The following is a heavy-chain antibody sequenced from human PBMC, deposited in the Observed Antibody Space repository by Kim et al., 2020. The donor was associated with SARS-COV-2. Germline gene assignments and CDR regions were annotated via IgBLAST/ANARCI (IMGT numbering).Heavy chain of an antibody. J-gene: IGHJ4*02. Sequence: SETLSLTCTVSGGSISSGGYYWSWIRQHPGKGLEWIGYIYYSGSNYYNPSLKSRVTISVDTSKNQFSLKLSSVTAADTAVYYCARTRITMIVVVTHFDYWGQGTLVTVSS. CDR3: ARTRITMIVVVTHFDY. CDR1: GGSISSGGYY. D-gene: IGHD3-22*01. CDR2: IYYSGSN. V-gene: IGHV4-31*03.